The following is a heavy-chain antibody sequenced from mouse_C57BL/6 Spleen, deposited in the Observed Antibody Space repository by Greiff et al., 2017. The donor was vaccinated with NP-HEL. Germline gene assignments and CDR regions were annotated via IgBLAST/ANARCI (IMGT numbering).Heavy chain of an antibody. D-gene: IGHD2-4*01. CDR2: ISSGSSTI. V-gene: IGHV5-17*01. CDR1: GFTFSDYG. Sequence: EVQLVESGGGLVKPGGSLKLSCAASGFTFSDYGMHWVRQAPEKGLEWVAYISSGSSTIYYADTVKGRFTISRDNAKNTLFLQMTSLRSEDTAMYYCAFYYDYDWFAYWGQGTLVTVSA. J-gene: IGHJ3*01. CDR3: AFYYDYDWFAY.